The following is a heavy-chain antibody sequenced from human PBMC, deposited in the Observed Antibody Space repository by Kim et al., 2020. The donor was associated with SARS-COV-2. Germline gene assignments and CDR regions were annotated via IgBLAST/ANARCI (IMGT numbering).Heavy chain of an antibody. CDR3: ARVTVRPTMTLDY. J-gene: IGHJ4*02. Sequence: GHILQGRVTMTTDTSTSTAYMELSSLTPEDTAVYYCARVTVRPTMTLDYWGQGTLLTVSS. D-gene: IGHD2-2*01. V-gene: IGHV1-46*01.